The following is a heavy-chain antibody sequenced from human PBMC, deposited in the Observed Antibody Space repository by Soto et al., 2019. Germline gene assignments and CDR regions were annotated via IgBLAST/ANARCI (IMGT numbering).Heavy chain of an antibody. CDR3: AKGKANTVFGVDTLFDY. V-gene: IGHV3-23*01. J-gene: IGHJ4*02. Sequence: PVGSLRLSCAASGFTFSSYAMTWVRQAPGKGLEWVSTISGNGGYTYYSDSVRGRFTISRDNSKKTLYLQMDSLRADDTAVFYCAKGKANTVFGVDTLFDYWGQGTQVTVSS. D-gene: IGHD3-3*01. CDR2: ISGNGGYT. CDR1: GFTFSSYA.